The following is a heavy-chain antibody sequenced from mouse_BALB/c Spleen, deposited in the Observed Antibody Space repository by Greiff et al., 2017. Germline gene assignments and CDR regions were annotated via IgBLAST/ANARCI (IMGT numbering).Heavy chain of an antibody. V-gene: IGHV5-6-5*01. CDR2: ISSGGST. D-gene: IGHD1-1*01. J-gene: IGHJ4*01. CDR3: ARIITPDYYAMDY. Sequence: DVHLVESGGGLVKPGGSLKLSCAASGFTFSSYAMSWVRQTPEKRLEWVASISSGGSTYYPDSVKGRFTISRDNARNILYLQMSSLRSEDTAMYYCARIITPDYYAMDYWGQGTSVTVSS. CDR1: GFTFSSYA.